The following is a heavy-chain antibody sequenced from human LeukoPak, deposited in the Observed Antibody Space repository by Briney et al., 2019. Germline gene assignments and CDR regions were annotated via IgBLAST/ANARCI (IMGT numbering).Heavy chain of an antibody. CDR2: ISTGT. V-gene: IGHV3-48*01. CDR3: AGGAAARGFDM. J-gene: IGHJ3*02. Sequence: PGGSLRLSCAASGITLSNYIMRWVRQAPGKGLEWLSSISTGTDYADSVKGRFTISRDNDKNSLYLQMNSLTVEDTAIYYCAGGAAARGFDMWGQETMVTVSS. CDR1: GITLSNYI. D-gene: IGHD3-16*01.